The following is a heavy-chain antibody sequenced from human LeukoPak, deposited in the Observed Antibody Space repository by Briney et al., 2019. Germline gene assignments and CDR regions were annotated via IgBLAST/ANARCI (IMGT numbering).Heavy chain of an antibody. CDR3: ARELSLLVSGSYYYYYYMDV. V-gene: IGHV3-20*04. Sequence: GGSLRLSCAASGFTFDDYGMSWVRQAPGKGLEWVSSINWNGGSTGYADSVKGRFTISRDNAKNSLYLHMNSLRAEDTALYYCARELSLLVSGSYYYYYYMDVWGKGTTVTVSS. D-gene: IGHD1-26*01. CDR2: INWNGGST. J-gene: IGHJ6*03. CDR1: GFTFDDYG.